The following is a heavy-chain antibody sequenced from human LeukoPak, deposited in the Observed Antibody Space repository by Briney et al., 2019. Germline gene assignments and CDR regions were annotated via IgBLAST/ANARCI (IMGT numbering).Heavy chain of an antibody. CDR1: GFTFSSYG. Sequence: WGSLRLSXAASGFTFSSYGMHWVSQAPGKGLEWVAFIRYDGSNKYYADSVKGRFTISRDNSKNTLYLQMNSLRAEDTAVYYCARDLDYTSPGFDYWGQGTLVTVSS. V-gene: IGHV3-30*02. CDR3: ARDLDYTSPGFDY. J-gene: IGHJ4*02. CDR2: IRYDGSNK. D-gene: IGHD4-11*01.